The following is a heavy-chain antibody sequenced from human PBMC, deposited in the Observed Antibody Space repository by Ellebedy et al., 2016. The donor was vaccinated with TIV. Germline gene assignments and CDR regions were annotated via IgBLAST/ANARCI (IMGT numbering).Heavy chain of an antibody. CDR3: ARDLDKSSGWYGGAAY. Sequence: PGGSLRLSCAASGLTFSSHAMHWVRQAPGKGLAWVAVISHDGSSQYYADSVQGRFTVSRDNSMTTVYLEMNSLRAEDTALYYCARDLDKSSGWYGGAAYWGQGTQVTVSS. CDR2: ISHDGSSQ. CDR1: GLTFSSHA. D-gene: IGHD6-19*01. V-gene: IGHV3-30-3*01. J-gene: IGHJ4*02.